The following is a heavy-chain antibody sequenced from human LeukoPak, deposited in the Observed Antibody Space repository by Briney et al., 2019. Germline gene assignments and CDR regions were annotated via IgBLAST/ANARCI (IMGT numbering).Heavy chain of an antibody. Sequence: GGSLRLSCAASGFTFSGFWMSWVRQAPTKGLEGGANIKDDGSDKRYVDSVKGRFTVSRDNANNSLYLQMNSLRAEDTAVYYCVRGGGSFDSWGQGTLVTVSS. V-gene: IGHV3-7*04. D-gene: IGHD3-16*01. CDR2: IKDDGSDK. CDR3: VRGGGSFDS. J-gene: IGHJ4*02. CDR1: GFTFSGFW.